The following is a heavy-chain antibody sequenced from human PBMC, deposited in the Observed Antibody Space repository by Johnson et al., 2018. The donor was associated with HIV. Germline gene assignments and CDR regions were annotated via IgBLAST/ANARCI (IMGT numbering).Heavy chain of an antibody. CDR3: ARDRQSGGGDADAFDI. CDR2: ISYDGGNK. CDR1: GFTVSSNY. J-gene: IGHJ3*02. Sequence: QVQLVESGGGLIQPGGSLRLSCAASGFTVSSNYMSWVRQAPGKGLEWVAVISYDGGNKYYANSVKGRFTISRDNSKNTLYLQMGSLRAEDMAVYYCARDRQSGGGDADAFDIWGQGTMVSVSS. D-gene: IGHD1-26*01. V-gene: IGHV3-30*03.